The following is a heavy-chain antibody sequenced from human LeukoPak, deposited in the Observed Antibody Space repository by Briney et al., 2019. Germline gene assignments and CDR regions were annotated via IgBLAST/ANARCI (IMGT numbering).Heavy chain of an antibody. D-gene: IGHD5-18*01. Sequence: GASVKVSCKASGYTFTSYDINWVRQATGQGLEWMGWMNPNSGNTGYAQKFQGRVTMTRDTSTSTVYMELSSLRSEDTAVYYCARGLTWIQLWLRNYFDYWGQGTLVTVSS. CDR3: ARGLTWIQLWLRNYFDY. J-gene: IGHJ4*02. CDR2: MNPNSGNT. CDR1: GYTFTSYD. V-gene: IGHV1-8*01.